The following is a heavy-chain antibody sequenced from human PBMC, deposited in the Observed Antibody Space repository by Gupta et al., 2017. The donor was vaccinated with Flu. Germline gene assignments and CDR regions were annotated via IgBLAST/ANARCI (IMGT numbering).Heavy chain of an antibody. D-gene: IGHD3-3*01. V-gene: IGHV4-39*01. CDR1: Y. Sequence: YWGWIRQPPGKGLEWMGSIYQSGSPYYSPSRKSRVSISVDTSKNQFSLNLSSVTAADTAVYYCARHPYNEFGGGYYGWFDPWGQGTLVTVSS. J-gene: IGHJ5*02. CDR2: IYQSGSP. CDR3: ARHPYNEFGGGYYGWFDP.